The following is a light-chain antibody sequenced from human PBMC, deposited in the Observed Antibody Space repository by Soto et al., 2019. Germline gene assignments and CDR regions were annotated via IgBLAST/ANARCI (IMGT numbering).Light chain of an antibody. V-gene: IGKV3-20*01. CDR1: QSVSGSY. J-gene: IGKJ1*01. CDR3: QQYGSSPWT. Sequence: IRLTKSLGTLSLSQGERATLSCRASQSVSGSYLAWYQQKPGQAPRLLIYGASSRATGIPDRFSGSGSGTDFTLTISRLEPEDFAVYYCQQYGSSPWTFGQGTKVDIK. CDR2: GAS.